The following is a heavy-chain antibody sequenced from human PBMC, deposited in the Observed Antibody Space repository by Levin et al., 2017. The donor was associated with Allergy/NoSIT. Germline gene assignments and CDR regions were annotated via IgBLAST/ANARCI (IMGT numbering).Heavy chain of an antibody. V-gene: IGHV3-23*01. J-gene: IGHJ6*02. CDR2: ISGSGGST. Sequence: PGGSLRLSCAASGFTFSSYAMSWVRQAPGKGLEWVSAISGSGGSTYYADSVKGRFTISRDNSKNTLYLQMNSLRAEDTAVYYCAKGESPVVPAAFPADYYYYYGMDGWGQGTTVTVSS. D-gene: IGHD2-2*01. CDR1: GFTFSSYA. CDR3: AKGESPVVPAAFPADYYYYYGMDG.